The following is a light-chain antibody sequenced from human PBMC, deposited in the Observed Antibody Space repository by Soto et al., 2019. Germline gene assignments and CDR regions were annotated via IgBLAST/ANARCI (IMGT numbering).Light chain of an antibody. Sequence: DLQLTQSPSSLSASVGDRVTITCRVSQGISNHLNWYRRKPGKGPQLLIYSATNLQSAVPSRFSGSGSGTDFTLTISSLQPEDVASCCGQRTPQTFGQGTKLEIK. CDR3: QRTPQT. J-gene: IGKJ2*01. V-gene: IGKV1-27*01. CDR1: QGISNH. CDR2: SAT.